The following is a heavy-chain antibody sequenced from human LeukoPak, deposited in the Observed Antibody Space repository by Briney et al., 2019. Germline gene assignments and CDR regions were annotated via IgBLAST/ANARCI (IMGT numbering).Heavy chain of an antibody. D-gene: IGHD6-13*01. CDR2: ISWNSGSI. CDR1: GFTFDDYA. J-gene: IGHJ4*02. Sequence: GGSLRLSCAASGFTFDDYAMHWVRQAPGKGLEWVSGISWNSGSIGYADSVKGRFTISRDNAKNSLYLQMNSLRAEDTALYYCAKDIRGSTGWYGLDYWGQGTLVTVSS. V-gene: IGHV3-9*01. CDR3: AKDIRGSTGWYGLDY.